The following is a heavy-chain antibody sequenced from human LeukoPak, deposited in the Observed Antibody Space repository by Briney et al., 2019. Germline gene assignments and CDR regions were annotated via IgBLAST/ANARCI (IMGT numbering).Heavy chain of an antibody. D-gene: IGHD2-2*01. CDR1: GFTFSSYA. CDR2: ISGSGGST. Sequence: PGGSLRLSCAASGFTFSSYAMSWVRQAPGKGLEWVSAISGSGGSTYYADSVKGRFTISRDNSKNTLYLQMNSLRAEDTAVYYCAKDGRVVPAAMDDFWSGKNYFDYWGQGTLVTVSS. CDR3: AKDGRVVPAAMDDFWSGKNYFDY. J-gene: IGHJ4*02. V-gene: IGHV3-23*01.